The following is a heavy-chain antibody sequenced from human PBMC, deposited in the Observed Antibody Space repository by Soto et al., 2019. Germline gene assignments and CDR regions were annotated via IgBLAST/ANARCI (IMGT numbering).Heavy chain of an antibody. V-gene: IGHV4-30-4*01. CDR2: VHSIVTT. CDR1: GASIRTTDLY. J-gene: IGHJ4*02. D-gene: IGHD1-26*01. Sequence: QVQLQGSGPGLVKPSQSLSLTCTVSGASIRTTDLYWSWIRQPPGKGLEWIGFVHSIVTTHYSPSLMNRVTISVDTSKNQFSLRLRSVTAADTAVYYCASGRNYFDYWGRGTLVTVSS. CDR3: ASGRNYFDY.